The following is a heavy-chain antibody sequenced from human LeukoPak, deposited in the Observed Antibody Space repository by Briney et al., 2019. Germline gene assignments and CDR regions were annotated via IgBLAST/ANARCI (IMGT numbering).Heavy chain of an antibody. CDR1: GGSISSYY. J-gene: IGHJ3*02. D-gene: IGHD2-21*02. V-gene: IGHV4-59*01. CDR3: AREGGVTATSDAFDI. Sequence: SETLSLTCTVSGGSISSYYWSWIRQPPGKGLEWIGYIYYSGSTNYNPCLKSRVTISVDTSKNQFSLKLSSVTAADTAVYYCAREGGVTATSDAFDIWGQGTMVTVSS. CDR2: IYYSGST.